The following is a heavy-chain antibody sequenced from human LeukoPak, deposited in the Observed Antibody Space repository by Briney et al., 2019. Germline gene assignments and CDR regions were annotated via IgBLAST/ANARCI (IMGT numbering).Heavy chain of an antibody. D-gene: IGHD1-26*01. Sequence: GGSLRLSCAASGFTFSSYGMHWVRQAPGKGLEWVAFIRYDGSNKYYADSVKGRFTISRDNSKNTLYLQMNSLRAEDTAVYYCAKEFSGSRPPPSFDIWGQGTMVTVSS. CDR3: AKEFSGSRPPPSFDI. J-gene: IGHJ3*02. CDR1: GFTFSSYG. CDR2: IRYDGSNK. V-gene: IGHV3-30*02.